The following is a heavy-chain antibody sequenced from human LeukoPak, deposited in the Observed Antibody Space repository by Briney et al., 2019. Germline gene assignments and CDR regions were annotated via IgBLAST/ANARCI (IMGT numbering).Heavy chain of an antibody. CDR2: IKQDGSEK. CDR1: GFTFSSYS. Sequence: GGSLRLSCAASGFTFSSYSMNWVRQAPGKGLEWVANIKQDGSEKYYVDSVKGRFTISRDNAKNSLYLQMNSLRAEDTAVYYCARVVKSGWWNYPNWFDPWGQGTLVTVSS. D-gene: IGHD6-19*01. V-gene: IGHV3-7*03. J-gene: IGHJ5*02. CDR3: ARVVKSGWWNYPNWFDP.